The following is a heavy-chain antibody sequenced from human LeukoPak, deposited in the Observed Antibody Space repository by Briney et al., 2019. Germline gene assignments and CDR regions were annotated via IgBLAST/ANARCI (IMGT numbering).Heavy chain of an antibody. Sequence: ASVKVSCKASGGTFSSYAISWVRQAPGQGLEWMGGIIPIFGTANYAQEFQGRVTITADESTSTAYMELSSLRSEDTAVYYCARCLGCYDILTGYYDAGGLHWYFDLWGRGTLVTVSS. D-gene: IGHD3-9*01. CDR1: GGTFSSYA. J-gene: IGHJ2*01. V-gene: IGHV1-69*13. CDR3: ARCLGCYDILTGYYDAGGLHWYFDL. CDR2: IIPIFGTA.